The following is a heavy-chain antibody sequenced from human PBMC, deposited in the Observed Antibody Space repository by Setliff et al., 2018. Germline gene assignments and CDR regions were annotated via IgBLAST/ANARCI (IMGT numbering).Heavy chain of an antibody. Sequence: SETLSLTCIVAGDSISNSGYYWGWIRQPPGKGLEWIGRVYNTGTTDYNPSLKSRVTISISADTSNKSFSLNLFSVTAADTAVYYCVGRDFSGGDSWGHGTLVTVSS. J-gene: IGHJ5*01. V-gene: IGHV4-39*02. CDR2: VYNTGTT. CDR3: VGRDFSGGDS. CDR1: GDSISNSGYY. D-gene: IGHD6-25*01.